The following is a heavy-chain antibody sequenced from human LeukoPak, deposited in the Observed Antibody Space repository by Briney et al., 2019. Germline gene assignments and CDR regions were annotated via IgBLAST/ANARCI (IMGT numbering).Heavy chain of an antibody. J-gene: IGHJ6*03. Sequence: ASVKVSCKASGYTFTSYGISWVRQAPGQGLEWMGWISAYNGNTNYAQKLQGRVTMTTDTSTSTAYMELSRLRSDDTAVYYCAREPLVRCSGGSCYSGYYYYYMDVWGKGTTVTVSS. D-gene: IGHD2-15*01. V-gene: IGHV1-18*01. CDR1: GYTFTSYG. CDR2: ISAYNGNT. CDR3: AREPLVRCSGGSCYSGYYYYYMDV.